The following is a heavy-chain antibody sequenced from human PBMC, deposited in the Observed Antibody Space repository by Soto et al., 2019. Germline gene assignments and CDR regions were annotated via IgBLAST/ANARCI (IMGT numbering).Heavy chain of an antibody. CDR3: ARGLTRLWSGGSCYSA. D-gene: IGHD2-15*01. CDR2: IIPILGIA. Sequence: QVQLVQSGAEVKKPGSSVKVSCKASGGTFSSYTISWVRQAPGQGLEWMGRIIPILGIANYAQKFQGRVTITADKSTSTAYMELSSLRSEDTAVYYCARGLTRLWSGGSCYSAWGQGTLVTVSS. J-gene: IGHJ5*02. V-gene: IGHV1-69*02. CDR1: GGTFSSYT.